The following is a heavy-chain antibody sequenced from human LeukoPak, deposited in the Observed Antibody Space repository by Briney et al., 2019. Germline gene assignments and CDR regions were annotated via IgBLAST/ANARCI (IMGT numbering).Heavy chain of an antibody. D-gene: IGHD2-15*01. CDR2: ISYDGSNK. J-gene: IGHJ1*01. CDR3: ARARYQPYCSGGSCYSGYFQH. V-gene: IGHV3-30-3*01. Sequence: GGSLRLSCAASGFTFSSYAMHWVRQAPGKGLEWVAVISYDGSNKYYADSVKGRFTISRDNSKNTLYLQTNSLRAEDTAVYYCARARYQPYCSGGSCYSGYFQHWGQGTLVTVSS. CDR1: GFTFSSYA.